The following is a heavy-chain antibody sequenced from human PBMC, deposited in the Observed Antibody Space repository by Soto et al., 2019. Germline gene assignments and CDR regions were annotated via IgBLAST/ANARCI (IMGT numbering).Heavy chain of an antibody. D-gene: IGHD2-15*01. CDR1: GGSVSSGSYY. Sequence: QVQLQESGPGLVKPSETLSLTCTVSGGSVSSGSYYWSWIRQPPGKGLEWIGYTYYSGSTNYNPSLMSRVTISVDTSKNQFSLKLSSVTAADTAVYYCAREGDYSALDVWGQGTTVTVSS. V-gene: IGHV4-61*01. J-gene: IGHJ6*02. CDR3: AREGDYSALDV. CDR2: TYYSGST.